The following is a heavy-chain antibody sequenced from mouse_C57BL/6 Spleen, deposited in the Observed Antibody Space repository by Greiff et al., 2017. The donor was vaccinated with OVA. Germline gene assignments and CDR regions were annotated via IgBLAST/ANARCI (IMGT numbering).Heavy chain of an antibody. D-gene: IGHD3-1*01. J-gene: IGHJ1*03. V-gene: IGHV1-50*01. Sequence: QVQLKQPWAELVKPGASVKLSCKASGYTFTSYWMQWVKQRPGQGLEWIGEIDPSDSYTNYNQKFKGKATLTVDTSSSTAYMQLSSLTSEDSAVYYCARSGDWYFDVWGTGTTVTVSS. CDR2: IDPSDSYT. CDR3: ARSGDWYFDV. CDR1: GYTFTSYW.